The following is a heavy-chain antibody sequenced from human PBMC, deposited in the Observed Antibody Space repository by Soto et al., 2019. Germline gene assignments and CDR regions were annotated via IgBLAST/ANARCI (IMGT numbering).Heavy chain of an antibody. CDR2: ISAYNGNT. CDR3: ATTCDSSSYYSTVCSEYFQH. J-gene: IGHJ1*01. CDR1: GYTFTSYG. Sequence: GASVKVSCKSSGYTFTSYGISWGRQAPGQWREWMGWISAYNGNTNYAQKLQGRVTMTTDTSTSTAYMELSSLRSEDTAVYYCATTCDSSSYYSTVCSEYFQHWGQGPLVTVSS. D-gene: IGHD3-22*01. V-gene: IGHV1-18*01.